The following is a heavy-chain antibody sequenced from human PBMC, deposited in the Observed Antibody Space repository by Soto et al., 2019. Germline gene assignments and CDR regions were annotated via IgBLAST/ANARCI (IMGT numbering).Heavy chain of an antibody. CDR3: AIERLHTEYFQN. CDR1: GGALSSNG. J-gene: IGHJ1*01. CDR2: ILPTLYIT. V-gene: IGHV1-69*02. Sequence: QVQLVQSGAEAKKPGSSVKVSCKASGGALSSNGISWERQDPGQGIEWMGRILPTLYITNYAQKFQGRVTITADESTSTAYMELSGLRSEDTAVYYYAIERLHTEYFQNGGQGTLVTFSS.